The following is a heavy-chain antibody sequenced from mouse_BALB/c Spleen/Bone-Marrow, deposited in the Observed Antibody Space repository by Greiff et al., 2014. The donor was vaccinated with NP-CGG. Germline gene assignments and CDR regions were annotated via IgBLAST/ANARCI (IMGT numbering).Heavy chain of an antibody. D-gene: IGHD2-3*01. Sequence: EVMLVESGGALVQPGGSLKLPCAASGFDFSGYWMTWVRQAPGKGLEWIGEINPDSRTINYKPSLKEKFIMSRDNAKNTLYLQMSKVRSEDTALYYCARNGYYGWITYWGQGTLVTVSA. V-gene: IGHV4-1*02. CDR3: ARNGYYGWITY. CDR2: INPDSRTI. J-gene: IGHJ3*01. CDR1: GFDFSGYW.